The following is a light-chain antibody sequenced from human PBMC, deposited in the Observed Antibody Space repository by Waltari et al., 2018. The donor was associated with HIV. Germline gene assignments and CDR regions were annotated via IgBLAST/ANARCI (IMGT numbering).Light chain of an antibody. CDR1: QTISVY. Sequence: DIQMTQSPPSLSSSLGDRVVINCRASQTISVYLNWYQQKPGRAPNLLIYAASTLQTGVPPRFSGSGSGTDFTLTINGLQPEDFATYYCQQSYSGLTFGPGTKVDV. CDR3: QQSYSGLT. J-gene: IGKJ3*01. CDR2: AAS. V-gene: IGKV1-39*01.